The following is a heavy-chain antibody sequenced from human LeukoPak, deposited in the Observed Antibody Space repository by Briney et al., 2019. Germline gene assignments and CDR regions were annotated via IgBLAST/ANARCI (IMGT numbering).Heavy chain of an antibody. Sequence: GRSLRLSCAASGSTFSSYAMHWVRQAPGKGLEWVAVISYDGSNKYYADSVKGRFTISRDNSKNTLYLQMNSLRAEDTAVYYCARALLTSYYYGMDVWGQGTTVTVSS. CDR2: ISYDGSNK. CDR1: GSTFSSYA. V-gene: IGHV3-30-3*01. CDR3: ARALLTSYYYGMDV. J-gene: IGHJ6*02. D-gene: IGHD2-8*01.